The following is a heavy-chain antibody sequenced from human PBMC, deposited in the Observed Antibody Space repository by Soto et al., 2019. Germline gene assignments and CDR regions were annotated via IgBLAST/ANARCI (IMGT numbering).Heavy chain of an antibody. CDR2: ISYDGSNK. V-gene: IGHV3-30-3*01. CDR3: AREKVVGLFGDLFCPDY. D-gene: IGHD3-10*02. J-gene: IGHJ4*02. CDR1: GFTFSSYA. Sequence: QVQLVESGGGVVQPGRSLRLSCAASGFTFSSYAMHWVRQAPGKGLEWVAVISYDGSNKYYADSVKGRFTISRDNSKNTLYLQMNSLRAEDTAVYYCAREKVVGLFGDLFCPDYWGQVTLVTVSS.